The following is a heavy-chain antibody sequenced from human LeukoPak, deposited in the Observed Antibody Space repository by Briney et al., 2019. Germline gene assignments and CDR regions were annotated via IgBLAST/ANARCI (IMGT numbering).Heavy chain of an antibody. D-gene: IGHD3-22*01. V-gene: IGHV4-39*07. Sequence: ETLSLTCTVSGGSISSSSYYWGRIRQPPGTGLEWIVSIYYSGSTYYNPSLKSRVTISVDTSKNQFSLKLSSVTAADTAVYYCASGEADDSSGYYYGGVYRGQGTLVTVSS. CDR3: ASGEADDSSGYYYGGVY. J-gene: IGHJ4*02. CDR1: GGSISSSSYY. CDR2: IYYSGST.